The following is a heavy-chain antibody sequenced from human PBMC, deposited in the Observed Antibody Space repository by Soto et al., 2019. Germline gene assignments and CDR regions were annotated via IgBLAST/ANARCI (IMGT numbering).Heavy chain of an antibody. CDR3: ARDAQVIRYYYGMDV. CDR2: ISGYNGNT. Sequence: QVQLVQSGAEVKKPGASVKVSCKASGYTFTSYGISWVRQAPGQGLEWMGWISGYNGNTKSAQKLQGRVTMTTDTSTSTAYLELRSLRSDDTAVYYCARDAQVIRYYYGMDVWGHGTTVTVSS. V-gene: IGHV1-18*01. D-gene: IGHD4-17*01. CDR1: GYTFTSYG. J-gene: IGHJ6*02.